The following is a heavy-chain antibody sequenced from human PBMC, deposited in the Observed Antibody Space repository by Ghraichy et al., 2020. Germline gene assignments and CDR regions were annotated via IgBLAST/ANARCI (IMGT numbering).Heavy chain of an antibody. V-gene: IGHV4-34*01. Sequence: GSLSLTCAMYGGSFSGYYWSWIRQPPGKGLEWIGEVNHSGSTNYNPSLKSRVTISVDTSKNQFSLKLSSVTAADTAVYYCARGISSVLHWGQGTLVTVSS. CDR3: ARGISSVLH. CDR1: GGSFSGYY. CDR2: VNHSGST. J-gene: IGHJ4*02. D-gene: IGHD3-10*01.